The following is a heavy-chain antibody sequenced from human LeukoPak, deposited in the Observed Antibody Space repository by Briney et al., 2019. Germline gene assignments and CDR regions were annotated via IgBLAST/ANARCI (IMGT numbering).Heavy chain of an antibody. V-gene: IGHV4-39*07. CDR2: IYYSGST. J-gene: IGHJ4*02. Sequence: PSETLSLTCTVSGGSISSSSYYWGWIRQPPGKGLEWIGSIYYSGSTYYNPSLKSRVTISVDTSKNQFSLKLSSVTAADTAVYYCAVWELFPYFDYWGQGTLVTVSS. D-gene: IGHD1-26*01. CDR1: GGSISSSSYY. CDR3: AVWELFPYFDY.